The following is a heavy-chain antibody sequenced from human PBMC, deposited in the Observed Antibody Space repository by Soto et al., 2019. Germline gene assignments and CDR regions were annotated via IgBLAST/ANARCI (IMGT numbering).Heavy chain of an antibody. CDR1: GYSFTSYY. CDR2: INPSGGST. CDR3: ARGMVAATLNYYYYGMDV. J-gene: IGHJ6*02. D-gene: IGHD2-15*01. V-gene: IGHV1-46*01. Sequence: GASVKVSCKASGYSFTSYYMHWVRQAPGQGLEWMGIINPSGGSTSYAQKFQGRVTMTRDTSTSTVYMELSSLRSEDTAVYYCARGMVAATLNYYYYGMDVWGQGTTVTVSS.